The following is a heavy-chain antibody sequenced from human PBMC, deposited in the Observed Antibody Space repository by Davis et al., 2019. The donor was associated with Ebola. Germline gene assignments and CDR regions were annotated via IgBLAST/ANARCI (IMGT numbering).Heavy chain of an antibody. J-gene: IGHJ4*02. CDR1: GYTLIGYH. D-gene: IGHD6-19*01. V-gene: IGHV1-2*02. Sequence: ASVKVSCKTSGYTLIGYHIHWVRQAPGQGLEWMGWINPNSGDTYYVQKFQGRVTLTRDTSITTAYMELSSLRSDDTGVYYCTRDQFRSAWYGIDYWGQGTLVTVSS. CDR2: INPNSGDT. CDR3: TRDQFRSAWYGIDY.